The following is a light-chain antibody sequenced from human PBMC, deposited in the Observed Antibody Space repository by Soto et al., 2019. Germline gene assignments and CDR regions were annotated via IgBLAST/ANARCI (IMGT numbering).Light chain of an antibody. CDR1: TSNIVGNT. J-gene: IGLJ2*01. Sequence: QSVLTQPPSASATPGQRVTISCSGTTSNIVGNTVSWYQQLPGTAPKLLIYSNHQRPSGVPDRFSGSKSGTSASLAISGRQSEDAADYYCASWDDTVYGVIFGGGTKLTVL. CDR2: SNH. V-gene: IGLV1-44*01. CDR3: ASWDDTVYGVI.